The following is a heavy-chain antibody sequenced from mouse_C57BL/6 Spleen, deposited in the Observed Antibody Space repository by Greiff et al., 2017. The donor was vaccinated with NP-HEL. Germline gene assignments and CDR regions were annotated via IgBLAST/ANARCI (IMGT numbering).Heavy chain of an antibody. V-gene: IGHV1-55*01. CDR2: IYPGSGST. Sequence: QVQLQQPGAELVKPGASVKMSCKASGYTFTSYWITWVKQRPGQGLEWIGDIYPGSGSTNYNEKFKSKATLTVDTSSSTAYMQLSSLTSEDSAVYYCAREGGGFYGSSYAWFFDVWGTGTTVTVSS. CDR3: AREGGGFYGSSYAWFFDV. D-gene: IGHD1-1*01. J-gene: IGHJ1*03. CDR1: GYTFTSYW.